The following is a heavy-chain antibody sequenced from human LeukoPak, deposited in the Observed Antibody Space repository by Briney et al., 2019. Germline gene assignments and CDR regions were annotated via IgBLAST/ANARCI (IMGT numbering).Heavy chain of an antibody. CDR3: ARVEYDTVTETDVYYYGMDV. Sequence: ASVKVSCKASGYTFTSYGISWVRQAPGQGLEWMGGIIPIFGTVKSAQKFQGRVTITADESTSTAYMELSSLRSEDTAVYYCARVEYDTVTETDVYYYGMDVWGQGTTVTVSS. CDR1: GYTFTSYG. V-gene: IGHV1-69*13. D-gene: IGHD4-17*01. CDR2: IIPIFGTV. J-gene: IGHJ6*02.